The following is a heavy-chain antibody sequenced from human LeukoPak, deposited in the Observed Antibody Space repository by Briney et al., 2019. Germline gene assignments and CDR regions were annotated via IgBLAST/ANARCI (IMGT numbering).Heavy chain of an antibody. V-gene: IGHV1-69*04. Sequence: GASVKVSCKASGGTFSSYAISWVRQAPGQGLEWMGRIIPILGIANYAQKFQGRVTITADKSTSTAYMELSSLRSEDTAVYYCARDSYYDFWGGYVNCGMDVWGQGTTVTVSS. J-gene: IGHJ6*02. D-gene: IGHD3-3*01. CDR1: GGTFSSYA. CDR3: ARDSYYDFWGGYVNCGMDV. CDR2: IIPILGIA.